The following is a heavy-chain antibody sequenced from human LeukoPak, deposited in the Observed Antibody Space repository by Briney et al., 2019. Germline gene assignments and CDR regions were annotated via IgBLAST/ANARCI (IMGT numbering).Heavy chain of an antibody. D-gene: IGHD1-26*01. Sequence: GGSLRLSCAASGFTFSSYSMNWVRQAPGKGLEWVSYISSSSSTIYYADSVKGRFTISRDNAKNSLYLQMNSLRAEDTAVYYCARGSHWELLPSFDYWGQGTLVTVSS. CDR2: ISSSSSTI. J-gene: IGHJ4*02. CDR1: GFTFSSYS. V-gene: IGHV3-48*04. CDR3: ARGSHWELLPSFDY.